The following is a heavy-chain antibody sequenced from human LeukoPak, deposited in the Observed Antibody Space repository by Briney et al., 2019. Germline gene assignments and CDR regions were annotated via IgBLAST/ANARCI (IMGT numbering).Heavy chain of an antibody. V-gene: IGHV1-8*01. D-gene: IGHD3-22*01. CDR2: MNPNSGNT. CDR1: GYTFTSYD. Sequence: ASVKVSCKASGYTFTSYDINWVRQATGQGLEWMGWMNPNSGNTGYAQKLQGRVTMTTDTSTSTAYMELRSLRSDDTAVYYCAREDYYDSSGESDYWGQGTLVTVSS. J-gene: IGHJ4*02. CDR3: AREDYYDSSGESDY.